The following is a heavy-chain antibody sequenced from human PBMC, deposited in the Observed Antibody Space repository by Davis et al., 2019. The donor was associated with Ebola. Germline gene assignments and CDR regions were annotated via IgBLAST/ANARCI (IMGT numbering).Heavy chain of an antibody. CDR1: GFTFSSYG. D-gene: IGHD2-15*01. CDR2: ISYDGSNK. V-gene: IGHV3-30*18. CDR3: AKDRGGGPYYYYGMDV. Sequence: SLKISCAASGFTFSSYGMHWVRQAPGKGLEWVAVISYDGSNKYYADSVKGRFTISRDNSKNTLYLQMNSLRAEDTAVYYCAKDRGGGPYYYYGMDVWGQGTTVTVSS. J-gene: IGHJ6*02.